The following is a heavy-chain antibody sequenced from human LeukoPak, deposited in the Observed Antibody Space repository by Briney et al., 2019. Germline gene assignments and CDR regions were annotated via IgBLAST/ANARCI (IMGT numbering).Heavy chain of an antibody. D-gene: IGHD3-10*01. V-gene: IGHV3-66*01. Sequence: GGSLRLSCAASGLTISDNFMGWVRQTPGKGLEWVSLIYSGGSTYSADSVKGRFIISRDNSKNTLHLQMNSLRVGDTAVYYCARDTDYYGSGRHGYFDHWGQGTLVTVSS. CDR2: IYSGGST. CDR3: ARDTDYYGSGRHGYFDH. CDR1: GLTISDNF. J-gene: IGHJ1*01.